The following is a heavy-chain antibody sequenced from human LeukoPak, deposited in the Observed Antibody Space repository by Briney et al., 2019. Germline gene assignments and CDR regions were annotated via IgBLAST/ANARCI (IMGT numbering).Heavy chain of an antibody. CDR2: ISGSDGST. Sequence: PGGSLRLSCAASGFTFSSYAMSWVRQAPGKGLEWVSAISGSDGSTYYADSVKGRFTFSRDNSKNMLYLQMNSLRAEDTALYYCAKIMDPTYYYYYMDVWGKGTTVTVSS. D-gene: IGHD3-16*01. J-gene: IGHJ6*03. V-gene: IGHV3-23*01. CDR3: AKIMDPTYYYYYMDV. CDR1: GFTFSSYA.